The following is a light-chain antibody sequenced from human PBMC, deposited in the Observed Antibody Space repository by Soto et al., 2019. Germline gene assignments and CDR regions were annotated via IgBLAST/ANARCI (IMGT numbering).Light chain of an antibody. Sequence: QSALTQPASVSGSPGQSIPISCTGTSSDDGGYNYVSWYQQHPGKAPKLMIYEVSNRPSGVSNRFSGSKSGNTASLTISGLQAEDEADYYCSSYTSSSGHVVFGGGTKVTVL. V-gene: IGLV2-14*01. J-gene: IGLJ2*01. CDR2: EVS. CDR1: SSDDGGYNY. CDR3: SSYTSSSGHVV.